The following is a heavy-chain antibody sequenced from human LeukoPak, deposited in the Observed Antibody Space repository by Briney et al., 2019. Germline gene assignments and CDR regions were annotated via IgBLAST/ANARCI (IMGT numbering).Heavy chain of an antibody. Sequence: SVEVSCKASGGTFSSYAISWVRQAPGQGLEWMGGIIPIFGTANYAQKFQGRVTITADKSTSTAYMELSSLRSEDTAVYYCARAGIAAAGPYFDYWGQGTLVTVSS. J-gene: IGHJ4*02. D-gene: IGHD6-13*01. CDR2: IIPIFGTA. CDR1: GGTFSSYA. V-gene: IGHV1-69*06. CDR3: ARAGIAAAGPYFDY.